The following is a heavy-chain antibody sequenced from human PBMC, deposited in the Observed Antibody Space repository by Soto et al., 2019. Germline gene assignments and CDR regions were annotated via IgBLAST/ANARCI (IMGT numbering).Heavy chain of an antibody. V-gene: IGHV3-11*06. Sequence: LRLSCAASGFTFSDYYMSWIRQAPGKGLEWVSYISSSSSYTNYADSVKGRFTISRDNAKNSLYLQMNSLRAEDTAVYYCAASYDSSGYPFDYWGQGTLVTVSS. D-gene: IGHD3-22*01. CDR3: AASYDSSGYPFDY. CDR2: ISSSSSYT. CDR1: GFTFSDYY. J-gene: IGHJ4*02.